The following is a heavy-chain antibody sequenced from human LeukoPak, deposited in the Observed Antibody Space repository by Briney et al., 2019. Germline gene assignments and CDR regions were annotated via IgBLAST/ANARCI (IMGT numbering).Heavy chain of an antibody. CDR1: GGSFSGYY. V-gene: IGHV4-34*01. CDR3: ASHRVVLLWFRESLNWFDP. CDR2: INHSGST. Sequence: PSETLSLTCAVYGGSFSGYYWSWIRQPPGKGLGWIGEINHSGSTNYNPSLKSRVTISVDTSKNQFSLKLSSVTAADTAVYYCASHRVVLLWFRESLNWFDPWGQGTLVTVSS. J-gene: IGHJ5*02. D-gene: IGHD3-10*01.